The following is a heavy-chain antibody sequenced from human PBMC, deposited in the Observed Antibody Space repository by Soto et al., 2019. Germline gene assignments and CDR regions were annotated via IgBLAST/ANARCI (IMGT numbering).Heavy chain of an antibody. V-gene: IGHV3-23*01. J-gene: IGHJ5*02. D-gene: IGHD3-16*01. CDR3: AKDYFGACTNWLDP. Sequence: EVQLLESGGGLVQPGGSLRLSCAASGFTFSSYAMSWVRQAPGKGLEWVSAISGSCGSTYYADSVKGRFTISRDNSKNTLYLQMNSLRAEHTAVYYCAKDYFGACTNWLDPWGQGTLVTVSS. CDR1: GFTFSSYA. CDR2: ISGSCGST.